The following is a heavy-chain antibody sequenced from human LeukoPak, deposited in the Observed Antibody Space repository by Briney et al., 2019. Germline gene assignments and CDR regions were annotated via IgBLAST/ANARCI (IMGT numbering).Heavy chain of an antibody. CDR2: IKQDGSEK. V-gene: IGHV3-7*01. D-gene: IGHD4-17*01. CDR1: GFTFSSYW. CDR3: ARAGGSTVSHSDY. Sequence: GGSLRLSCAASGFTFSSYWMSWVRQAPEKGLEWVANIKQDGSEKYYVDSVKGRFTISKDNAKNSLYLQMNSLRAEDTAVYYCARAGGSTVSHSDYWGQGTLVTVSS. J-gene: IGHJ4*02.